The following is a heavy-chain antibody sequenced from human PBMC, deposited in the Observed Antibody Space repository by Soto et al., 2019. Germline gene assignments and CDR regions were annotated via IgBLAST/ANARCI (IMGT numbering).Heavy chain of an antibody. Sequence: QLQLQESGSGLVKPSQTLSLTCAVSGGSISSGGYSWGWIRQPPGKGLEWIGYIYHSGSTYYNPSLKGRVTITVDRAKSQFSLKLSSVTAAHTAVYYCARVPDYWGQGTLVTVSS. V-gene: IGHV4-30-2*01. CDR1: GGSISSGGYS. CDR3: ARVPDY. CDR2: IYHSGST. J-gene: IGHJ4*02.